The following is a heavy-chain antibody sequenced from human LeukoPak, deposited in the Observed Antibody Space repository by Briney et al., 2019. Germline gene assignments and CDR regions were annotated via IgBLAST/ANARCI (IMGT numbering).Heavy chain of an antibody. V-gene: IGHV3-21*01. Sequence: GGSLRPSCAASGFTFSSYSMNWVRQAPGKGLEWVSSISSSSSYIYYADSVKGRFTISRDNAKNSLYLQMNSLRAEDTAVYYCARSFLSIAAAATDYWGQGTLVTVSS. CDR1: GFTFSSYS. J-gene: IGHJ4*02. D-gene: IGHD6-13*01. CDR2: ISSSSSYI. CDR3: ARSFLSIAAAATDY.